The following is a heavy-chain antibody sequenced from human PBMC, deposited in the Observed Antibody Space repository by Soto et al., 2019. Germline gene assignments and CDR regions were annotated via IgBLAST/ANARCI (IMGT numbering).Heavy chain of an antibody. Sequence: GGSLRLSCAASGFTFSSYSMNWVRQAPGKGLEWVSYISSSSSTIYYADSVKGRFTISRDNAKNSLYLQMNSLRAEDTAVYYCARGYYDSSGYYPFDYWGQGTLVTVSS. J-gene: IGHJ4*02. CDR1: GFTFSSYS. CDR2: ISSSSSTI. CDR3: ARGYYDSSGYYPFDY. D-gene: IGHD3-22*01. V-gene: IGHV3-48*01.